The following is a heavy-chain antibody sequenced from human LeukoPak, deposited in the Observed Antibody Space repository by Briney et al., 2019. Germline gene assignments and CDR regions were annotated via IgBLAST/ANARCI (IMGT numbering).Heavy chain of an antibody. V-gene: IGHV4-4*09. CDR1: GDSISNYY. D-gene: IGHD2-2*02. CDR3: ARGYCSSTSCYTERWFDP. Sequence: PSETLSLTCTVSGDSISNYYWSWIRQPPGKGLEWIGYIYTSGSTNYNPSLKSRVTISMDTSKNQFSLKLTSVTAADTAVYYCARGYCSSTSCYTERWFDPWGQGTLVTVSS. CDR2: IYTSGST. J-gene: IGHJ5*02.